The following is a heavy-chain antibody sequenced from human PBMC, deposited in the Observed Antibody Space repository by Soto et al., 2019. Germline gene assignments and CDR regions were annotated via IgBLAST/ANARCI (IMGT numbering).Heavy chain of an antibody. CDR2: IDPSDSYT. CDR3: ATAAAAAGPFDY. CDR1: GYSFTSYW. D-gene: IGHD6-13*01. J-gene: IGHJ4*02. Sequence: PGESLKISCKGSGYSFTSYWISWVRQMPGKSLEWMGRIDPSDSYTNYSPSFQGHVTISADKSISTAYLQWSSLKASDTAMYYCATAAAAAGPFDYWGQGTLVTVSS. V-gene: IGHV5-10-1*01.